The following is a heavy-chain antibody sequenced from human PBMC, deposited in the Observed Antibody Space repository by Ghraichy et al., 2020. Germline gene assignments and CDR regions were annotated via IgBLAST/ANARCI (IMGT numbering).Heavy chain of an antibody. CDR2: IYSSGIT. Sequence: SETLSLTCTVSGGSINSYYWSWIRQPPGKGLEWIGYIYSSGITNYNPSLKSRITISIDTSKNQFSLKLSSVTAADTAVYYCARHNNHWYFALWGRGSLVTVS. V-gene: IGHV4-4*09. D-gene: IGHD1-14*01. CDR1: GGSINSYY. J-gene: IGHJ2*01. CDR3: ARHNNHWYFAL.